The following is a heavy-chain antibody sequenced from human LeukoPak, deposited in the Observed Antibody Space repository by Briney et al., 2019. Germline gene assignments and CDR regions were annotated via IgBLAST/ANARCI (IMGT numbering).Heavy chain of an antibody. CDR1: GFTFDDYG. J-gene: IGHJ5*02. CDR3: ARVNYYDSSEFYFGWLDP. D-gene: IGHD3-22*01. Sequence: GGSLRLSCAAFGFTFDDYGMTWVRQAPGKGLEWVSGINWNGGSTGYADSVKGRFTISRYNAKNSLYLEMNSLRGEDTALYHCARVNYYDSSEFYFGWLDPWGQGTLVTVSS. V-gene: IGHV3-20*01. CDR2: INWNGGST.